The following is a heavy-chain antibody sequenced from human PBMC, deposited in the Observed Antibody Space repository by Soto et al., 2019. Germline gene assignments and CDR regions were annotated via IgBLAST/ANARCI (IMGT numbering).Heavy chain of an antibody. J-gene: IGHJ4*02. Sequence: GGSLRLSCAASGFTFSSYGMHWVRQAPGKGLEWVAVIWYDGSNKYYADSVKGRFTISRDNSKNTLYLQMNSLRAEDTAVYYCARDLLRFLEWPPYYFDYWGQGTLVTVSS. CDR3: ARDLLRFLEWPPYYFDY. D-gene: IGHD3-3*01. V-gene: IGHV3-33*01. CDR1: GFTFSSYG. CDR2: IWYDGSNK.